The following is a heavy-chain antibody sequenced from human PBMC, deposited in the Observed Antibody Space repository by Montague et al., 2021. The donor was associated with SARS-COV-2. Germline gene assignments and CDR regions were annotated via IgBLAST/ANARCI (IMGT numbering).Heavy chain of an antibody. D-gene: IGHD5-12*01. CDR2: INFGGGS. J-gene: IGHJ4*03. V-gene: IGHV4-39*06. Sequence: SETLSLTCTVSGATISSSYYFWGRKSQPQGKGREWNGSINFGGGSYYXXXLKSRVTISVATSKNQFTLKLTSATAADTAVYWCARDAGKRFSGCESEGGFDVWGQGTLVIVSS. CDR1: GATISSSYYF. CDR3: ARDAGKRFSGCESEGGFDV.